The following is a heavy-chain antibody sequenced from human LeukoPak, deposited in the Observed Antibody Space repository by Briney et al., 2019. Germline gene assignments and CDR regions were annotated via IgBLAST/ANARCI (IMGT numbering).Heavy chain of an antibody. CDR2: IYSGGST. D-gene: IGHD1-20*01. V-gene: IGHV3-53*01. CDR3: ARVAFRSSSYISGIDY. CDR1: GLTVTSNY. Sequence: PGGSLRLSCAASGLTVTSNYMSWVRQAPGKGLEWVSVIYSGGSTYYADSEKGRFTISRDNSKNTLYLQMNNLRAEDTAVYYCARVAFRSSSYISGIDYWGQGTLVTVSS. J-gene: IGHJ4*02.